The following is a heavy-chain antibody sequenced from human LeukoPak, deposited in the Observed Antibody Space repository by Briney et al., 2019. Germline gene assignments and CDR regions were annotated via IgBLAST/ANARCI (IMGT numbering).Heavy chain of an antibody. CDR3: ARGNYYDSKRYFQH. J-gene: IGHJ1*01. CDR2: IYYSGST. D-gene: IGHD3-22*01. CDR1: GGSISSYY. Sequence: SETLSLTCTVSGGSISSYYWSWIRQPPGKGLEWIGYIYYSGSTNYNPSLKSRVTISVDTSKNQFSLKLSSVTAADTAVYYCARGNYYDSKRYFQHWGQGTLVTVSS. V-gene: IGHV4-59*12.